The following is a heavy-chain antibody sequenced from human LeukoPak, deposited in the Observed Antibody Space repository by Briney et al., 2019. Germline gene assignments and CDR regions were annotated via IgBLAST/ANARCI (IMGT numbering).Heavy chain of an antibody. CDR1: GGSISSYY. D-gene: IGHD6-25*01. CDR3: ARVYGGIAAEGGFDY. Sequence: PSETLSLTCTVSGGSISSYYWSWIQQPPGKGLEWIGYIYYSGSTNYNPSLKSRVTISVDTSKNQFSLKLSSVTAADTAVYYCARVYGGIAAEGGFDYWGQGTLVTVSS. V-gene: IGHV4-59*01. CDR2: IYYSGST. J-gene: IGHJ4*02.